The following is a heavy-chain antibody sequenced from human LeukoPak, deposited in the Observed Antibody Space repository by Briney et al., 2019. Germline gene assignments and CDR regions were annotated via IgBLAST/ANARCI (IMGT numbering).Heavy chain of an antibody. J-gene: IGHJ6*04. CDR3: ARSLNSSWGGYYYGMDV. D-gene: IGHD6-13*01. CDR1: GYTFTSYY. Sequence: ASVKVSCKASGYTFTSYYMHWVRQAPGQGLEWMGWINPNSGGTNYAQKFQGWVTMTRDTSISTAYMELSRLRPDDTAVYYCARSLNSSWGGYYYGMDVWGKGTTVTVS. CDR2: INPNSGGT. V-gene: IGHV1-2*04.